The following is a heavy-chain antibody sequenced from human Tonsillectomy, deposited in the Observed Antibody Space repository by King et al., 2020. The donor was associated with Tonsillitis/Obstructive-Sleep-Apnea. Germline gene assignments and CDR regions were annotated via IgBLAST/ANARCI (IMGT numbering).Heavy chain of an antibody. J-gene: IGHJ4*02. CDR1: GGSFSGYY. D-gene: IGHD2-8*01. Sequence: VQLQQWGAGLLKPSETLSLTCAVYGGSFSGYYWSWIRQPPGKGLEGIGEINHSGSTNYNPSLKSRVTISVDTAKNQFSLKLSSVTAADTAVYYCARGGRGGNGVSPPPYSFDYWGQGTLVTVSS. V-gene: IGHV4-34*01. CDR2: INHSGST. CDR3: ARGGRGGNGVSPPPYSFDY.